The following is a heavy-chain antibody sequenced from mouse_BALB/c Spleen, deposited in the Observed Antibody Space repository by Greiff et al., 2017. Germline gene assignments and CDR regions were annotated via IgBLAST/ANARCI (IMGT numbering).Heavy chain of an antibody. CDR3: ARDHYGNYVHYYAMDY. V-gene: IGHV7-3*02. D-gene: IGHD2-1*01. J-gene: IGHJ4*01. CDR1: GFTFTDYY. Sequence: DVMLVESGGGLVQPGGSLRLSCATSGFTFTDYYMSWVRQPPGKALEWLGFIRNKANGYTTEYSASVKGRFTISRDNSQSILYLQMNTLRAEDSATYYCARDHYGNYVHYYAMDYWGQGTSVTVSS. CDR2: IRNKANGYTT.